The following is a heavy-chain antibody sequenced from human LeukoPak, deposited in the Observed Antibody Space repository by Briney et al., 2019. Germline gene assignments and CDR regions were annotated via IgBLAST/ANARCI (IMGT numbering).Heavy chain of an antibody. V-gene: IGHV1-24*01. CDR1: GYTFTGYY. Sequence: PVASVKVSCKASGYTFTGYYMHWVRPAPGKGLEWMGGFDPEDGETIYAQKFQGRVTMTEDTSTDTAYMELSSLRSEDTAVYYCATDLFVVVTAIRDYWGQGTLVTVSS. J-gene: IGHJ4*02. CDR2: FDPEDGET. D-gene: IGHD2-21*02. CDR3: ATDLFVVVTAIRDY.